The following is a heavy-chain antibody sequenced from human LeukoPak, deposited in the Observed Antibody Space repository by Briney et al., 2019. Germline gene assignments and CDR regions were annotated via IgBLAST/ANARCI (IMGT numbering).Heavy chain of an antibody. CDR1: GFTFSTYW. CDR2: IKQDGSEK. Sequence: GVLRLSCAASGFTFSTYWMSWVRQAPGKGLEWVANIKQDGSEKYYVDSVKGRFTISRDNAKNSLYLQMNSLRAEDTAMYYCARDSAGNDYWGQGTLVTVFS. V-gene: IGHV3-7*01. D-gene: IGHD6-13*01. J-gene: IGHJ4*02. CDR3: ARDSAGNDY.